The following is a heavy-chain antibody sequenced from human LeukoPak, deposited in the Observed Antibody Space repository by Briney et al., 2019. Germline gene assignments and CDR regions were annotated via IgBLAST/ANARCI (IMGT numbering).Heavy chain of an antibody. CDR3: ARGSNGYYDFWSGYYYYFDY. CDR2: MNPNSGNT. CDR1: GYTFTGYY. V-gene: IGHV1-8*02. D-gene: IGHD3-3*01. J-gene: IGHJ4*02. Sequence: ASVKVSCKASGYTFTGYYMHWVRQATGQGLEWMGWMNPNSGNTGYAQKFQGRVTMTRNTSISTAYMELSSLRSEDTAVYYCARGSNGYYDFWSGYYYYFDYWGQGTLVTVSS.